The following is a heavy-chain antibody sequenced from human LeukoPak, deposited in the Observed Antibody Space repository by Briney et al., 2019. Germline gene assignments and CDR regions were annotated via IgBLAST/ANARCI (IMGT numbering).Heavy chain of an antibody. V-gene: IGHV3-23*01. CDR2: ISGSGGST. J-gene: IGHJ6*03. CDR1: GFTFSTYA. CDR3: AKDHCSSTSCYPIPYYMDV. Sequence: GGSLRLSCAASGFTFSTYAMSWVRQAPGKGLEWVSAISGSGGSTYYADSVKGRFTISRDNSKTTLYLQMNSPRAEDTAVYYCAKDHCSSTSCYPIPYYMDVWGKGTTVTVSS. D-gene: IGHD2-2*01.